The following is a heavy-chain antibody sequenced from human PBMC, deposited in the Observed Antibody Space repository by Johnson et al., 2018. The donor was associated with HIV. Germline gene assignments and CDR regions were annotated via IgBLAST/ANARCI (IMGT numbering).Heavy chain of an antibody. D-gene: IGHD3-22*01. J-gene: IGHJ3*02. V-gene: IGHV3-13*01. CDR1: GFTFSDYD. CDR2: IGSAGDT. Sequence: EMQLVESGGGLVQPGGSLRLSCAASGFTFSDYDMHWVRQATGEGLEWVSAIGSAGDTYYPGSVKGRFTISRENAKNTLYLQMNSLRAEDTAVYYCARAGYYYDSSGIFIPQDAFDIWGQGKMVTVSS. CDR3: ARAGYYYDSSGIFIPQDAFDI.